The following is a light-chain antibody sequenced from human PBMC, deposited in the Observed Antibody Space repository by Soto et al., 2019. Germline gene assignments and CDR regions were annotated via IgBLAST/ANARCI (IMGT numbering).Light chain of an antibody. CDR2: EVS. J-gene: IGLJ2*01. CDR3: SSYTSSSTLV. Sequence: QSPLTQLPYVSGSPGQSVTISCTGTSSDVGSYNRVSWYQQPPGTAPKLMIYEVSNRPSGVPDRFSGSKSGNTASLTISGLQAEDEADYYCSSYTSSSTLVFGGGTKLTVL. V-gene: IGLV2-18*02. CDR1: SSDVGSYNR.